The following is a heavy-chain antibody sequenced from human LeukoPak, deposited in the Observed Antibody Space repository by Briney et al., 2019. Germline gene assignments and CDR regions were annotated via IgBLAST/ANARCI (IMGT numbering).Heavy chain of an antibody. CDR2: IYYSGST. J-gene: IGHJ1*01. V-gene: IGHV4-39*01. CDR3: ARIEYYDILTGYS. CDR1: GGSISSSSYY. Sequence: SDTLSLTCTVSGGSISSSSYYWGWIRQPPGKGLEWIGSIYYSGSTYYNPSLKSRVTISVDTSKNQFSLKLSSVTAADTAVYYCARIEYYDILTGYSWGQGTLVTVSS. D-gene: IGHD3-9*01.